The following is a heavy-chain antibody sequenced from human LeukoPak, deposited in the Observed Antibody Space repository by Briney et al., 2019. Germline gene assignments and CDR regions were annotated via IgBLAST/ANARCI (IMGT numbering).Heavy chain of an antibody. CDR3: ARGKTWIPDN. J-gene: IGHJ4*02. V-gene: IGHV1-46*01. Sequence: GASVKVSCKASGYTFTSYYMHWVRQAPGQGLEWLGIINPSGGSTSYAQNFQGRVTMTRDTSTSTGYMWLSSLRAEDTAVYYCARGKTWIPDNWGQGTLVTVSS. CDR1: GYTFTSYY. CDR2: INPSGGST. D-gene: IGHD5-18*01.